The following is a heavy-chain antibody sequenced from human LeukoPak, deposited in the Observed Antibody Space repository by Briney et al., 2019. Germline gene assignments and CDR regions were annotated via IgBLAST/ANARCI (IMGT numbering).Heavy chain of an antibody. Sequence: SETLPLTCAVYGGSFSGYYWSWIRQPPGKGLEWIGEISHSGSTNYNPSLKSRVTISVDTSENQFSLKLSSVTAADTAVYYCARMGPEMATIRDYWGQGTLVTVSS. CDR3: ARMGPEMATIRDY. CDR2: ISHSGST. V-gene: IGHV4-34*01. D-gene: IGHD5-24*01. J-gene: IGHJ4*02. CDR1: GGSFSGYY.